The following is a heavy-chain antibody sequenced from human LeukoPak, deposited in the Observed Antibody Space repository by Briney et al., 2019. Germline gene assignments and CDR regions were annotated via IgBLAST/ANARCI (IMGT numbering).Heavy chain of an antibody. CDR2: FDPEDGET. Sequence: ASVKVSCKVSGYTLTELSMHWVRQAPGNGVEGMGGFDPEDGETIYAQKFQGRVTMPEDTSTDTAYMELSSLRSEDTAVYYCAGVVVPAAGGYFDYWGQGTLVTVSS. J-gene: IGHJ4*02. V-gene: IGHV1-24*01. D-gene: IGHD2-2*01. CDR1: GYTLTELS. CDR3: AGVVVPAAGGYFDY.